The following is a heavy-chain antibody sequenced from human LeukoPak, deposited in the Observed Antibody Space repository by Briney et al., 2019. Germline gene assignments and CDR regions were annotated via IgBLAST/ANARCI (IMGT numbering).Heavy chain of an antibody. D-gene: IGHD3-22*01. CDR3: AKTSDDYDSSGYYFDY. V-gene: IGHV3-23*01. CDR2: ISGSGGST. CDR1: GFTFSSYA. J-gene: IGHJ4*02. Sequence: GASLRLSCAASGFTFSSYAMSWVRQAAGKGLEWVSAISGSGGSTYYADSVKGRFTISRDNSKNTLYLQMNSLRAEDTAVYYCAKTSDDYDSSGYYFDYWGQGTLVTVSS.